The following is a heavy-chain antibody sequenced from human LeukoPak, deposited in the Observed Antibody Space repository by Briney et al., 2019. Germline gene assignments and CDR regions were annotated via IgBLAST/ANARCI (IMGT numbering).Heavy chain of an antibody. Sequence: SETLSLTCTVSGDSISSYYWTWIRQPPGKGLEWIGYIYYSGSTNYKPSLKSRVTISVDTSKNQFSLKLSSVTAADTAVYYCASSDYGDSFDYWGQGTLVTVSS. CDR1: GDSISSYY. CDR2: IYYSGST. D-gene: IGHD4-17*01. CDR3: ASSDYGDSFDY. J-gene: IGHJ4*02. V-gene: IGHV4-59*01.